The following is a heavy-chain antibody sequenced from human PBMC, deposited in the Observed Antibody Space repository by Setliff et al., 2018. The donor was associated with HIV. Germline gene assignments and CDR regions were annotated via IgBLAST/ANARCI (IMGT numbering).Heavy chain of an antibody. Sequence: GGSLRLFCAASGFTFSSYAMSWVRQAPGKGLEWVSAISGSGGSTYYADSVKGRFTISRDNSKNTLYLQMNSLRAEDTAVYYCAKDLGLREGSSPFDNWGQGTLVTVSS. CDR1: GFTFSSYA. V-gene: IGHV3-23*01. CDR3: AKDLGLREGSSPFDN. J-gene: IGHJ4*02. D-gene: IGHD3-16*01. CDR2: ISGSGGST.